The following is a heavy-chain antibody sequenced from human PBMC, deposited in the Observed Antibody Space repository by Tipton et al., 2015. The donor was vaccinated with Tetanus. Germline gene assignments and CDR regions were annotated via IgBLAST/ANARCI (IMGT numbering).Heavy chain of an antibody. Sequence: QLVQSGPEVKKPGESLKISCKGSGYRFTSYWIGWVRQMPGKGLEWMGIIFPGDSNTRYSPSFQGQVTISADKSSSTAYLQWSSLKASDTAMYYCAREMGTGFGAFDIWGRGTMVTVSS. V-gene: IGHV5-51*01. CDR2: IFPGDSNT. CDR1: GYRFTSYW. CDR3: AREMGTGFGAFDI. D-gene: IGHD5-24*01. J-gene: IGHJ3*02.